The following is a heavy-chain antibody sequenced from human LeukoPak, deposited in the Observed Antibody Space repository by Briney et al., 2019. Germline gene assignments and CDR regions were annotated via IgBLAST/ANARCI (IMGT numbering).Heavy chain of an antibody. J-gene: IGHJ4*02. V-gene: IGHV3-30*04. CDR2: ISYDGSNK. D-gene: IGHD3-22*01. Sequence: SGGSLRLSCAASGFTFSSYAMHWVRQAPGKGLEWVAVISYDGSNKYYADSVKGRFTISRDNSKSTLYLQMNSLRAEDTAVYYCARDGYYYDSSGYFDYWGQGTLVTVSS. CDR1: GFTFSSYA. CDR3: ARDGYYYDSSGYFDY.